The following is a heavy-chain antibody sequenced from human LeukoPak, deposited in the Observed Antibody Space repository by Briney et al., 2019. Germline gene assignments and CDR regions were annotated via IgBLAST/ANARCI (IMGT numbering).Heavy chain of an antibody. D-gene: IGHD6-13*01. V-gene: IGHV3-7*01. Sequence: TGGSQRLSCAASGFKFSDHYIAWVRQAPGKGLEWVANIKQDGSEKYYVDSVKGRFTISRDNAKNSLYLQMNSLSAEDTAVYYCARDGLGSSHHDYWGQGTLVTVSS. J-gene: IGHJ4*02. CDR1: GFKFSDHY. CDR2: IKQDGSEK. CDR3: ARDGLGSSHHDY.